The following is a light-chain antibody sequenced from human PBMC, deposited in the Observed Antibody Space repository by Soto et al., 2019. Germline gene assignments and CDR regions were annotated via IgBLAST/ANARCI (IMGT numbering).Light chain of an antibody. Sequence: EIVMTQSPATLSLSPGERATLSCRTSQSVSRDLAWYQQEPGQAPRLLIYDASTGATGIPARFSGSGSGTEFTLTISSLQSEDFAVYYCQQYNNWPLTFGGGTKVEIK. CDR1: QSVSRD. CDR2: DAS. CDR3: QQYNNWPLT. J-gene: IGKJ4*01. V-gene: IGKV3-15*01.